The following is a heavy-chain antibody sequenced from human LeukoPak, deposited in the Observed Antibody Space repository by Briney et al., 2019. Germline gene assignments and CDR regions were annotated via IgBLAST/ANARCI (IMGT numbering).Heavy chain of an antibody. J-gene: IGHJ6*02. CDR3: SRDKAAAGKMVSYYYYGMDV. V-gene: IGHV3-33*01. CDR2: IWYDGSNK. CDR1: GLTFSSYG. D-gene: IGHD6-13*01. Sequence: PGGSLRLSCAASGLTFSSYGMHWVRQAPGKGLEWVAVIWYDGSNKYYADSVKGRFTISRDNSKNTLYLQMNSLRAEDTAVYYCSRDKAAAGKMVSYYYYGMDVWGQGTTVTVSS.